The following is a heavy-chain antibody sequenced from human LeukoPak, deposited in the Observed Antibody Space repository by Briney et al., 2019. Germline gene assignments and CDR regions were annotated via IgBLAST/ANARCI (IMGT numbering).Heavy chain of an antibody. J-gene: IGHJ4*02. CDR1: GGSISSYY. D-gene: IGHD1-26*01. CDR3: AKCIVGATAPFDY. Sequence: SETLSLTCTVSGGSISSYYWSWIRQPPGKGLEWIGYIYYSGSTNYNPSFKSRVTISVDTSKNQFSLKLRSVTAADTAVYYCAKCIVGATAPFDYWGQGTLVTVSS. CDR2: IYYSGST. V-gene: IGHV4-59*01.